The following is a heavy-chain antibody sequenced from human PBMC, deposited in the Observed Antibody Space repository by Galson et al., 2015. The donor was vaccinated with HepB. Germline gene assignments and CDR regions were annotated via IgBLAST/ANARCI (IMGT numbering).Heavy chain of an antibody. V-gene: IGHV1-69*13. J-gene: IGHJ6*02. CDR3: ARGDVDIVATTTDYYYYGMDV. Sequence: SVKVSCKASGGTFSSYAISWVRQAPGQGLEWMGGIIPIFGTANYAQKFQGRVTITADESTSTAYMELSSLRSEDTAVYYCARGDVDIVATTTDYYYYGMDVWGQGTTVTVSS. CDR1: GGTFSSYA. D-gene: IGHD5-12*01. CDR2: IIPIFGTA.